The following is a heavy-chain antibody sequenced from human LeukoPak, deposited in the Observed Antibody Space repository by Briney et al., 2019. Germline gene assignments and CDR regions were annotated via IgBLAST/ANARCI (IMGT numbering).Heavy chain of an antibody. V-gene: IGHV3-33*01. CDR2: IWYDGSNK. J-gene: IGHJ4*02. CDR1: GFPFSSYA. CDR3: ARDALVQLHRESHFDY. Sequence: GGSLRLSCAASGFPFSSYAMHWVRQAPGKGLEWVAVIWYDGSNKFYADSVKGRFTISRDNSKNTLYLQVNSLRADDTAVYYCARDALVQLHRESHFDYWGQGTLVTVSS. D-gene: IGHD5-24*01.